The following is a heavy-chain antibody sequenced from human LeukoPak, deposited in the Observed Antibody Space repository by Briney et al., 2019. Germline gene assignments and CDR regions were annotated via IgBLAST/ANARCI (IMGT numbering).Heavy chain of an antibody. V-gene: IGHV3-23*01. CDR3: ASFPAIVVVTARVGY. CDR2: ISSSGGYI. J-gene: IGHJ4*02. CDR1: GFSIKTYS. D-gene: IGHD2-21*02. Sequence: GGSLRLSCAASGFSIKTYSMTWVRQAPGKGLEWVSTISSSGGYIYYADSVKGRFTISRDNSKNTLYLQMNSLRAEDTAVYYCASFPAIVVVTARVGYWGQGTLVTVSS.